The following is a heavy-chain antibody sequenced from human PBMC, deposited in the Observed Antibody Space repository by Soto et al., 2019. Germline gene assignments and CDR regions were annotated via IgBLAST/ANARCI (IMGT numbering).Heavy chain of an antibody. V-gene: IGHV3-30*18. Sequence: QVQLVESGGGVVQPGRSLRLSCAASGFTFSSYGMHWVRQAPGKGLEWVAVISYDGSNKYYADSVKGRFTISRDKSKNTLYLQMNRLRAEDTAVYYCAKDRPSGSRPYYYGMDVWGQGTTVTVSS. D-gene: IGHD1-26*01. CDR1: GFTFSSYG. CDR3: AKDRPSGSRPYYYGMDV. J-gene: IGHJ6*02. CDR2: ISYDGSNK.